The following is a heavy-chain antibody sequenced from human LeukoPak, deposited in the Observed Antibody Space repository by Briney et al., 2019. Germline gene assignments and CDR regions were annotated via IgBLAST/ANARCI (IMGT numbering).Heavy chain of an antibody. D-gene: IGHD6-6*01. Sequence: PGGSLRLSCAASGFTFSSYGMHWVRQAPGKGLEWVAFIRYDGSNKYYADSVKGRFTISRDNSKNTLYLQMNSLRAEDTAVYYCAKDLTSYSSSGFDYWGQGTLVTVSS. CDR3: AKDLTSYSSSGFDY. V-gene: IGHV3-30*02. J-gene: IGHJ4*02. CDR2: IRYDGSNK. CDR1: GFTFSSYG.